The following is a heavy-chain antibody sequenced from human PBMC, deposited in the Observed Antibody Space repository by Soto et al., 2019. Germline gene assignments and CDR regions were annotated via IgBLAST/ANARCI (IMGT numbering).Heavy chain of an antibody. Sequence: GGSLRLSCAASGFTFSNAWMSWVRQAPGKGLEWVGRIKSKTDGGTTDYAAHVKGRFTISRDDSKNTLYLQMNSLKTEDTAVYYCTTEEYSSGWYRWYWGQGTLVTVSS. J-gene: IGHJ4*02. CDR1: GFTFSNAW. V-gene: IGHV3-15*01. CDR2: IKSKTDGGTT. CDR3: TTEEYSSGWYRWY. D-gene: IGHD6-19*01.